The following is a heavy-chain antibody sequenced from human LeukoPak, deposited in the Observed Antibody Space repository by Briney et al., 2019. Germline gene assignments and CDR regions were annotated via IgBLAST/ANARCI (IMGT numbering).Heavy chain of an antibody. V-gene: IGHV3-53*04. CDR1: GFTVSSNY. D-gene: IGHD3-10*01. CDR2: IYSGGST. J-gene: IGHJ6*02. Sequence: PGGSLRLSCAASGFTVSSNYMSWVRQAPGKGLEWVSVIYSGGSTYYADSVKGRFTISRHNSKNTLYLQMNSLRAEDTAVYYCATKGVITMVRGVIGRYYYGMDVWGQGTTVTVSS. CDR3: ATKGVITMVRGVIGRYYYGMDV.